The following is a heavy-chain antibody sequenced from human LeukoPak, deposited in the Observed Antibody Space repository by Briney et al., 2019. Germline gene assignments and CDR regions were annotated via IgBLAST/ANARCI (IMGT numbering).Heavy chain of an antibody. CDR3: AKADGYCSSTSCYDGWSPFDY. CDR1: GFTFSSYG. V-gene: IGHV3-30*02. Sequence: GGSLRLSCAASGFTFSSYGMHWVRQAPGKGLEWVAFIRYDGSNKYYADSVKGRFTISRDNSKNTLYLQMNSLRAEDTAVYYCAKADGYCSSTSCYDGWSPFDYWGQGTLVTVSS. D-gene: IGHD2-2*01. J-gene: IGHJ4*02. CDR2: IRYDGSNK.